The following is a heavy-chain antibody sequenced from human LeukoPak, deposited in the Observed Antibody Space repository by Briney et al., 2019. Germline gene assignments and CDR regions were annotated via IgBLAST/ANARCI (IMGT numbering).Heavy chain of an antibody. J-gene: IGHJ3*02. CDR2: IYYSGST. CDR1: GGSISRYY. CDR3: GRRAVDYSSSDHAFDI. V-gene: IGHV4-59*01. D-gene: IGHD2-21*01. Sequence: SETLSLTCTVSGGSISRYYWSWIRQSPGKGLEWLGYIYYSGSTDYNPSLKSRVTILIDTSKTHFSLKLTSMTAAGTAMYYCGRRAVDYSSSDHAFDIWGPGTMVTVSS.